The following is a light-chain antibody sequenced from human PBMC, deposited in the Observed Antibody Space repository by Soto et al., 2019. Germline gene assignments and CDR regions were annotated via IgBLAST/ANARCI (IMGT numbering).Light chain of an antibody. J-gene: IGLJ1*01. CDR1: SSIIGNGY. V-gene: IGLV1-51*02. Sequence: HSVRTQPPSVSAAPGPEVTISCSVNSSIIGNGYLSWYQQLPGTPPKLLLYENDKRPSRIPARFSGSRSGTSATLDISGLQTGDEGDYYCGTRDSSLNAYCFGSGTKVTVL. CDR2: END. CDR3: GTRDSSLNAYC.